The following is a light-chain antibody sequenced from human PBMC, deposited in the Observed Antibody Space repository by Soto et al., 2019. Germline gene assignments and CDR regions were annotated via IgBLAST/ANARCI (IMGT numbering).Light chain of an antibody. CDR3: QQYGNSPLT. CDR2: GAS. CDR1: QSVTSSY. J-gene: IGKJ4*01. V-gene: IGKV3-20*01. Sequence: EIVLTQSPGTLSLSPGERATLSCRASQSVTSSYLAWYQQKPGQAPRLLIYGASSRATGIPDRFSGSGSGTDFTLTISRLEPEGFAVYYCQQYGNSPLTFGGETKVEIK.